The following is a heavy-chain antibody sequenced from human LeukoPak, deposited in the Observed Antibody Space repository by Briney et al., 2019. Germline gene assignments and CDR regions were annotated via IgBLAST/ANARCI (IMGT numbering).Heavy chain of an antibody. J-gene: IGHJ4*02. CDR2: INQDGSQK. V-gene: IGHV3-7*01. CDR1: GLTFGSYW. CDR3: SGSLNS. Sequence: GGSLRLSCAASGLTFGSYWMDWVRQAPGKGLEWVANINQDGSQKYYVDSVKGRFTISRDNAENSLYLQMNSLRAEDTAVYYCSGSLNSWGQGTLVTVSS.